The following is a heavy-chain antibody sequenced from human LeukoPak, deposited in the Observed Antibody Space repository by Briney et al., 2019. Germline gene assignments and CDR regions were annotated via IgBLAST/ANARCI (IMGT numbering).Heavy chain of an antibody. D-gene: IGHD3-3*01. Sequence: GGSLRLSCAASGFTFDDYAMSWLRQAPGKGLEWVGFIRGKPYGETTEYAASVQGRFTISRDDSESTTYLQLNSLKTEDTAVYYCTRGSDTIFGVARDGFDSWGQGTLVTVSS. J-gene: IGHJ4*02. CDR2: IRGKPYGETT. V-gene: IGHV3-49*03. CDR1: GFTFDDYA. CDR3: TRGSDTIFGVARDGFDS.